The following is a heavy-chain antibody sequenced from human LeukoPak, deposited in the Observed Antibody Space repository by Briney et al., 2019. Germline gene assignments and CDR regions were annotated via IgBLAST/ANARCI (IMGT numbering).Heavy chain of an antibody. CDR3: ARDRLRYSSSSRAFDI. J-gene: IGHJ3*02. V-gene: IGHV3-48*01. CDR1: GFTFSSYS. D-gene: IGHD6-6*01. CDR2: ISSSSSTI. Sequence: PGGSLRLSCAASGFTFSSYSMNWVRQAPGKGLEWVSYISSSSSTIYYADSVKGRFTISRDNAKNSLYLQMNSLRAEDTAVYYCARDRLRYSSSSRAFDIWGQGTMVTVSS.